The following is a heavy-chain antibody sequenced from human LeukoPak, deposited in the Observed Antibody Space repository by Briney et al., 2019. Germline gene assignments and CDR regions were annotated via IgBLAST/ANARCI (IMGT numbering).Heavy chain of an antibody. Sequence: ASVKVSCKVSGYTLTELSMHWVRQAPGKGLEWMGGFDPEDGETIYAQKFQGRVTMTSDTSTSTVYMELSSLRSEDTAVYYCGRATVGLYWGQGTLVTVSS. CDR1: GYTLTELS. CDR3: GRATVGLY. V-gene: IGHV1-24*01. CDR2: FDPEDGET. D-gene: IGHD4-23*01. J-gene: IGHJ4*02.